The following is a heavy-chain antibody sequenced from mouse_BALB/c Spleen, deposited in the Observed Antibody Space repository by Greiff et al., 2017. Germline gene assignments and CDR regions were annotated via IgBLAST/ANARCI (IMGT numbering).Heavy chain of an antibody. J-gene: IGHJ1*01. D-gene: IGHD1-2*01. V-gene: IGHV5-17*02. Sequence: EVHLVESGGGLVQPGGSRKLSCAASGFTFSSFGMHWVRQAPEKGLEWVAYISSGSSTIYYADTVKGRFTISRDNPKNTLFLQMTSLRSEDTAMYYCARLGTIHYYGRWYFDDWGEGTTVTVSS. CDR2: ISSGSSTI. CDR3: ARLGTIHYYGRWYFDD. CDR1: GFTFSSFG.